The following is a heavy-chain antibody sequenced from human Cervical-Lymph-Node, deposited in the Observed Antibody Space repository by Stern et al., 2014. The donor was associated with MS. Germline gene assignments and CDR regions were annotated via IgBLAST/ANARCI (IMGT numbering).Heavy chain of an antibody. CDR3: AREVAGHRLGMMDV. J-gene: IGHJ6*02. Sequence: VQLVQSGAEVKKPGASVKVSCKAPGYTFTNYYMHWVRQPPGHGLEWMGILNPSGGSTSHAQKFQGRVTMTRDTSTSTVYMELSSLRSEDTAVYYCAREVAGHRLGMMDVWGQGTTVTVSS. CDR1: GYTFTNYY. D-gene: IGHD6-19*01. CDR2: LNPSGGST. V-gene: IGHV1-46*01.